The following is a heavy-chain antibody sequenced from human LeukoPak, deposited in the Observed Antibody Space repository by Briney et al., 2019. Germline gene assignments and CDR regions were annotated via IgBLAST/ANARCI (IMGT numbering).Heavy chain of an antibody. Sequence: PSETLSLTCTVSGGSISSGSYYWGWIRQPAGKGLEWIGRIYTSGSTNYNPSLKSRVTISVDTSKNQFSLKLSSVTAADTAVYYCASGYGSYGSFRGAFDIWGQGTMVTVSS. D-gene: IGHD1-26*01. CDR1: GGSISSGSYY. J-gene: IGHJ3*02. CDR2: IYTSGST. V-gene: IGHV4-61*02. CDR3: ASGYGSYGSFRGAFDI.